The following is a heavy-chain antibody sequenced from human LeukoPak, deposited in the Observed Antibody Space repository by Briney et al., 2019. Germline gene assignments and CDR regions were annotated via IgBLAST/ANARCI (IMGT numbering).Heavy chain of an antibody. Sequence: GGSLRLSCAASGFTFSRYSMNWVRQTPGKGLEWVSYISSSSSTIYYADSVKGRFTISRDNAKNTLYLQMNSLRAEDTAVYYCAVGANPGAFDYWGQGTLVTVSS. V-gene: IGHV3-48*04. D-gene: IGHD1-26*01. CDR1: GFTFSRYS. CDR3: AVGANPGAFDY. J-gene: IGHJ4*02. CDR2: ISSSSSTI.